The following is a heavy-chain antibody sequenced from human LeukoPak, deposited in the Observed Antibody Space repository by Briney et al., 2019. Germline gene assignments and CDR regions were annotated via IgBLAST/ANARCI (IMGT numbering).Heavy chain of an antibody. CDR3: ARDEAEGYCSGTSCYALDI. Sequence: GGSLRLSCAASGFTFSSYWMHWVRQAPGKGQVWVSRINIDGRSTTYVDSVKGRFTISRDNAKNTLYLQMNSLRVEDTAVYYCARDEAEGYCSGTSCYALDIWGQGTMVTVSS. CDR1: GFTFSSYW. D-gene: IGHD2-15*01. CDR2: INIDGRST. V-gene: IGHV3-74*01. J-gene: IGHJ3*02.